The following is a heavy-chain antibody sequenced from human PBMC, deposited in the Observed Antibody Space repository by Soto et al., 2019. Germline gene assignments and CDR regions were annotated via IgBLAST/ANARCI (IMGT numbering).Heavy chain of an antibody. J-gene: IGHJ4*02. Sequence: EVQLVESGGGLVKPGGSLRLSCAASGFTFSSYSMNWVRQAPGKGLEWVSSISSSSSYIYYADSVKGRFTISRDNAKNSLYLQMNSLRAEDTAVYYWARDHCSSTSCHGVDYWGQGTLVPVSS. CDR1: GFTFSSYS. CDR3: ARDHCSSTSCHGVDY. CDR2: ISSSSSYI. D-gene: IGHD2-2*01. V-gene: IGHV3-21*01.